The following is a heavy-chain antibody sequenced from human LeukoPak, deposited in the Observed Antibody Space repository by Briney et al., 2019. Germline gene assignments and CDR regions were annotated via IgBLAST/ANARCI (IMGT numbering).Heavy chain of an antibody. CDR3: ATSPISQITMIVGPADNWFDP. CDR1: GYTFTIYG. Sequence: GASVTVSCKASGYTFTIYGISWVRQAPGQGGGRMGWISAYNGNKNYTQKFQGRVTITEDTSTDTAYMELSSLRSEDTAVYYCATSPISQITMIVGPADNWFDPWGQGTLVTVSS. J-gene: IGHJ5*02. CDR2: ISAYNGNK. D-gene: IGHD3-22*01. V-gene: IGHV1-18*01.